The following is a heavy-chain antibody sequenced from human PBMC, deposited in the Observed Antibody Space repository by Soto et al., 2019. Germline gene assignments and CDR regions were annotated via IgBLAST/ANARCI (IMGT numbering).Heavy chain of an antibody. CDR3: ARGSVLRFLGWLPTYIDY. V-gene: IGHV1-8*01. CDR2: VNPNSGNT. J-gene: IGHJ4*02. Sequence: GASVNVSCKASGYTFTSYDINWVRQATGQGLEWMGWVNPNSGNTGYAQKFQGRVTMTRNTFISTAYMELSSLRSEDTAVYYCARGSVLRFLGWLPTYIDYWGQGTLVTVSS. CDR1: GYTFTSYD. D-gene: IGHD3-3*01.